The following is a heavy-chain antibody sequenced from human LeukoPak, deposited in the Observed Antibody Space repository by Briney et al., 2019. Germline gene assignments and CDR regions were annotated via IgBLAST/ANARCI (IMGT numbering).Heavy chain of an antibody. V-gene: IGHV4-59*01. CDR2: MYYSGSI. Sequence: SETLSLTCIVSGGSISSYYWSWIRQPPGKGLEWIGYMYYSGSINYNPSLKSRVTISVDTSKNQFSLRLSSVTAADTAVYYCARGGYYSSLSDWGQGTLVTVSS. D-gene: IGHD6-13*01. J-gene: IGHJ4*02. CDR3: ARGGYYSSLSD. CDR1: GGSISSYY.